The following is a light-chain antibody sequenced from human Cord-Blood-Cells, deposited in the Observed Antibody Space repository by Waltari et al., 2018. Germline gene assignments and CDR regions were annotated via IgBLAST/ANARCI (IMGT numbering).Light chain of an antibody. CDR2: WAS. V-gene: IGKV4-1*01. J-gene: IGKJ3*01. CDR3: QQYYSTPFT. CDR1: QSVLYSSNNKNY. Sequence: DIVMTQSPASLAVSLVERATIHCKSRQSVLYSSNNKNYLAWYQQKPGQPPKLLIYWASTRESGVPDRFSGSGSGTDFTLTISSLQAEDVAVYYCQQYYSTPFTFGPGTKVDIK.